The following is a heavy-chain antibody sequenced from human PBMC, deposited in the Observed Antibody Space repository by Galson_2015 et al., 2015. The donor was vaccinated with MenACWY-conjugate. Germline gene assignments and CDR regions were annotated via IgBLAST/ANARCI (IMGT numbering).Heavy chain of an antibody. CDR3: ARVRGGSHNWVDP. CDR1: GDSVSSNSAA. CDR2: TYYRSKWYN. D-gene: IGHD2-15*01. J-gene: IGHJ5*02. Sequence: AISGDSVSSNSAAWNWIWQSPSRGLEWLGRTYYRSKWYNDYAVSVKSRITINPDTSKNQFSLHLNSVTPEDTAVYYCARVRGGSHNWVDPWGQGTLVTVTS. V-gene: IGHV6-1*01.